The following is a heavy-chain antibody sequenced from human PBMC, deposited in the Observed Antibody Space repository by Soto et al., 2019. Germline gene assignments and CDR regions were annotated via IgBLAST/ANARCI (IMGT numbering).Heavy chain of an antibody. Sequence: QVQLVESGGGVVQPGRSLRLSCAASGFTFSRHGMHWVRQAPGKGLEWVALISHDGSKKYYADSVKGRFTISRDNSKNTLYLQMDSLRVDDMAVYYCAKDLGGSQGYCLDVWGQGTTVTVSS. V-gene: IGHV3-30*18. CDR2: ISHDGSKK. J-gene: IGHJ6*02. CDR1: GFTFSRHG. CDR3: AKDLGGSQGYCLDV. D-gene: IGHD1-26*01.